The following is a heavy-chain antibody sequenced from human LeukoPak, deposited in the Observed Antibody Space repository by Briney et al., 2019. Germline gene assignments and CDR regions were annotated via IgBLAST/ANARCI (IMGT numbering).Heavy chain of an antibody. CDR3: AREWSAFDY. CDR2: VYYSGTT. Sequence: PSETLSLTCTVSGDPISSHSGYKWNWIRQAPGKGLEWIGYVYYSGTTSYNPSVNSRVTISVDTSNNQFSLKLTSVTAADTAVYYCAREWSAFDYWGQGTLVTVSS. J-gene: IGHJ4*02. V-gene: IGHV4-61*08. CDR1: GDPISSHSGYK. D-gene: IGHD3-3*01.